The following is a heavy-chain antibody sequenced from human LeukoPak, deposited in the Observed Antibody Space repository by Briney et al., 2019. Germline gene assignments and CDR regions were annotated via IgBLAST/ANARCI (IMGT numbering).Heavy chain of an antibody. Sequence: AGSLRLSCAASGFTFSNYGMHWVRQPPGKGLEWVAVIWYDGSNKYYADSVKGRFTISRDNSKNTLYLQMNSLRAEDTAVYYCAGNYGPYYFDYWGQGTLVTVSS. CDR1: GFTFSNYG. CDR2: IWYDGSNK. V-gene: IGHV3-33*01. J-gene: IGHJ4*02. D-gene: IGHD3-10*01. CDR3: AGNYGPYYFDY.